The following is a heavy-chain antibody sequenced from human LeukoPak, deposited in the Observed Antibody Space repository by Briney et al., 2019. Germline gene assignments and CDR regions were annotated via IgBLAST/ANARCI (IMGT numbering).Heavy chain of an antibody. V-gene: IGHV3-48*04. CDR2: ISGSSSTI. Sequence: PGGSLRLSCAASGFTFSSYTMNWVRQAPGKGLEWVSYISGSSSTIYYADSVKGRFTISRDNAKNSVFLQINSVRAEDTAVYYCARGEDSSGYYYPFDYWGQGTLVTVSS. J-gene: IGHJ4*02. CDR1: GFTFSSYT. CDR3: ARGEDSSGYYYPFDY. D-gene: IGHD3-22*01.